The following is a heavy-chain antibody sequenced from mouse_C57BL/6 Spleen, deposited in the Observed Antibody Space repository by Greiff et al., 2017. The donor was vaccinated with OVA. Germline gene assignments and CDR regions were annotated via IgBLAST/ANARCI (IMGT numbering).Heavy chain of an antibody. D-gene: IGHD2-1*01. J-gene: IGHJ2*01. Sequence: QVQLQQPGAELVKPGASVKLSCKASGYTFTSYWMQWVKQRPGQGLEWIGEIDPSDSHTNYNQKFKGKATLTVDTSSSTAYMQLSSLTSEDSAVYYCARSAYGNYYYYFDYWGKGTTLTVSS. V-gene: IGHV1-50*01. CDR3: ARSAYGNYYYYFDY. CDR2: IDPSDSHT. CDR1: GYTFTSYW.